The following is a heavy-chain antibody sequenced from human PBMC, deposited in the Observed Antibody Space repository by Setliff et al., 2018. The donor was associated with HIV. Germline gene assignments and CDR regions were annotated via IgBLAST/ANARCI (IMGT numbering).Heavy chain of an antibody. V-gene: IGHV7-4-1*02. CDR2: INPNTGNP. D-gene: IGHD6-13*01. J-gene: IGHJ4*02. CDR1: GYTFTNYG. CDR3: ARRSHSVGTSWPFDH. Sequence: GASVKVSCKASGYTFTNYGISWVRQAPGQGLEWMGWINPNTGNPTYAQGFTGRFVFSLDTSVSTAYLQISSLEAQDTGVYYCARRSHSVGTSWPFDHWGQGTQVTVSS.